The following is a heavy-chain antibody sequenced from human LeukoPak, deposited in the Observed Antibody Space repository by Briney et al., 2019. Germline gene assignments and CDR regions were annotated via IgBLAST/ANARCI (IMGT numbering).Heavy chain of an antibody. CDR3: AINYYGSGSYINY. V-gene: IGHV3-23*01. Sequence: PGGSLRLSCAASGFTFSSYAMSWVRQAPGKGLEWVSAISGSGGSTYYADSVKGRFTISRDNSKNTLYLQMNSLRAEDTAIYYCAINYYGSGSYINYWGQGTLVTVSS. J-gene: IGHJ4*02. CDR1: GFTFSSYA. CDR2: ISGSGGST. D-gene: IGHD3-10*01.